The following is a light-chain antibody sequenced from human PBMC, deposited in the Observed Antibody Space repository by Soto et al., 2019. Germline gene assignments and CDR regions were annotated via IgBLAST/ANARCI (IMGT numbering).Light chain of an antibody. CDR3: QQYGSSPYT. J-gene: IGKJ2*01. Sequence: EIVLTQSPGTLSLSPGERATLSCRASQSVSSSYLAWYQQKPGQAHRLLIYGASSSATGIADRFSGSGSERHFTLTTSRLEPEEVAVYYFQQYGSSPYTFDEGTKLEIK. V-gene: IGKV3-20*01. CDR2: GAS. CDR1: QSVSSSY.